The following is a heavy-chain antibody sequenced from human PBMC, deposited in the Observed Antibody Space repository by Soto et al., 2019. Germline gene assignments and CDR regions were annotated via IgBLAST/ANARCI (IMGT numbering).Heavy chain of an antibody. J-gene: IGHJ6*02. CDR1: GYSFTSYW. Sequence: EVQLVQSGAEVKKPGESLKISCKGSGYSFTSYWIGWVRQMPGKGLEWMGIIYPDDSDTRYSPSFQGQVTISADKSISTAYLQWSSLKASDTAMYYCARRDYVWGSSYGMDVWGQGTTVTVSS. V-gene: IGHV5-51*01. CDR2: IYPDDSDT. CDR3: ARRDYVWGSSYGMDV. D-gene: IGHD3-16*01.